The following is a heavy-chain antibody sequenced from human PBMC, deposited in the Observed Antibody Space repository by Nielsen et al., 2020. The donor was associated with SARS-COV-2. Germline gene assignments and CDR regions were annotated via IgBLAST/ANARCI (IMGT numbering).Heavy chain of an antibody. CDR3: ARRPRGGYGDYDWFDP. CDR2: ISAYNGNT. Sequence: ASVKVSCKASGYTFTSYGISWVRQAPGQGLEWMGWISAYNGNTNYAQQLQGRVTMTTDTSTSTAHMELRSLRSEDTAVYYCARRPRGGYGDYDWFDPWGPGPLVTVSS. J-gene: IGHJ5*02. D-gene: IGHD4-17*01. V-gene: IGHV1-18*01. CDR1: GYTFTSYG.